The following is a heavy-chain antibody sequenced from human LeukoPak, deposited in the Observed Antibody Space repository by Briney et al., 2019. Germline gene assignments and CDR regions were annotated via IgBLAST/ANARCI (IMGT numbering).Heavy chain of an antibody. CDR1: GGSFSGYY. D-gene: IGHD2-2*01. V-gene: IGHV4-34*01. J-gene: IGHJ5*02. Sequence: ASETLSLTCAVYGGSFSGYYWSWIRQPPGKGLEWIGEINHSGSTNYNPSLKSRVTISVDTSKNQFSLKLSSVTAADTAVYYCARVFVVVPAAYNWFDPWGQGTLVTVSS. CDR2: INHSGST. CDR3: ARVFVVVPAAYNWFDP.